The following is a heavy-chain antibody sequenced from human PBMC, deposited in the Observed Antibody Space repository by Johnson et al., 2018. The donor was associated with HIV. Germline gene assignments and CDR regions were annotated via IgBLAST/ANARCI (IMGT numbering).Heavy chain of an antibody. D-gene: IGHD1-26*01. J-gene: IGHJ3*02. Sequence: EVQLVESGGDLVQPGGSLRLSCAASRFTFSSYWMSWVRQAPGKGLEWVANIKQDGSEKYYVGSVKGRFTISRDNAKNSLYLQMNSLRAEDTAVYYCAKGMWGHDAFDIWGQGTMVTVSS. CDR1: RFTFSSYW. CDR2: IKQDGSEK. CDR3: AKGMWGHDAFDI. V-gene: IGHV3-7*01.